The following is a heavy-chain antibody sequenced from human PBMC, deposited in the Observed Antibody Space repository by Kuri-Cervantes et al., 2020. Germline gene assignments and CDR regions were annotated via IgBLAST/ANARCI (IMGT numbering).Heavy chain of an antibody. CDR1: GFTFDDYA. D-gene: IGHD3-10*01. Sequence: GEALKISCAASGFTFDDYAMHWVRQAPGKGLGWVSYVSSSSSTIYYADSVKGRFTISRDSSKNTLYLQMNSLRAEDTAVYYCVRELGRGVIRPYLDSWGQGTLVTVSS. V-gene: IGHV3-48*01. CDR3: VRELGRGVIRPYLDS. J-gene: IGHJ4*02. CDR2: VSSSSSTI.